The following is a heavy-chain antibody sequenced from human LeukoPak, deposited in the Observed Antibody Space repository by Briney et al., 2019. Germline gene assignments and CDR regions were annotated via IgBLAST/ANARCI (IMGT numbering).Heavy chain of an antibody. CDR3: ARVGAAGFYRAFDI. Sequence: ASVKVSCKASGGPFSSYAISWLRQAPGQGLEWMGGIIPIFGTANYAQKFQGRVTITTDESTSTAYMELCSLRSEDTAVYYCARVGAAGFYRAFDIWGQGSMVTVSS. CDR2: IIPIFGTA. CDR1: GGPFSSYA. J-gene: IGHJ3*02. D-gene: IGHD6-13*01. V-gene: IGHV1-69*05.